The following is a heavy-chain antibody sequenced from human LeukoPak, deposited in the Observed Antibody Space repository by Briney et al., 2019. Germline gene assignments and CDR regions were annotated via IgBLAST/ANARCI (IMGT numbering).Heavy chain of an antibody. CDR1: GFIFSTYT. J-gene: IGHJ4*02. V-gene: IGHV3-21*01. CDR2: VSSSSRFI. Sequence: DPGGSLRLSCVTSGFIFSTYTMHWVRQAPGKGLEWVSSVSSSSRFIYYAESMKGRFTISRDDAKSSVFLQMDSLRAEDTAVYYCARDGYDGAYYFDNWGQGTLVTVSS. D-gene: IGHD5-12*01. CDR3: ARDGYDGAYYFDN.